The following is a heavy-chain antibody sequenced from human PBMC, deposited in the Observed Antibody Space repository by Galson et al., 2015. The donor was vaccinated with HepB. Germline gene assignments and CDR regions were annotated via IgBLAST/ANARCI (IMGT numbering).Heavy chain of an antibody. V-gene: IGHV1-24*01. CDR3: ATEVGSYCGGDCYRLGRGAFDI. CDR1: EYTLTELS. CDR2: FDPEDGET. J-gene: IGHJ3*02. Sequence: SVKVSCKVSEYTLTELSMHWVRQAPGKGLEWMGGFDPEDGETIYAQKFQGRVTMTEDTSTDTAYMELSSLRSEDTAVYYCATEVGSYCGGDCYRLGRGAFDIWGQGTMVTVSS. D-gene: IGHD2-21*02.